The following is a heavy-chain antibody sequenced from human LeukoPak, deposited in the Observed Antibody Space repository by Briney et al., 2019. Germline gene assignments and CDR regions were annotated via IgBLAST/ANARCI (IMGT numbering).Heavy chain of an antibody. CDR2: ISAYNGNT. Sequence: ASVKVSCKASGGTFSSYAISWVRQAPGQGLEWMGWISAYNGNTNYAQKLQGRVTMTTDTSTSTAYMELRSLRSDDTAVYYCARTGYCSGGSCYTDDAFDIWGQGTMVTVSS. V-gene: IGHV1-18*01. J-gene: IGHJ3*02. D-gene: IGHD2-15*01. CDR1: GGTFSSYA. CDR3: ARTGYCSGGSCYTDDAFDI.